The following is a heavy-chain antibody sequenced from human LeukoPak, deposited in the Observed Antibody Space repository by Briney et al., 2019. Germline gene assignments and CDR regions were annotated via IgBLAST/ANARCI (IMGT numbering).Heavy chain of an antibody. V-gene: IGHV1-69*06. CDR3: ARAGGRSTSCYFRVPDCGYDYKRYYYYMDV. J-gene: IGHJ6*03. Sequence: SVKVSCKASGYTFTGYYMHWVRQAPGQGLEWMGGIIPIFGTANYAQKFQGRVTITADKSTSTAYMELSSLRSEDTAVYYCARAGGRSTSCYFRVPDCGYDYKRYYYYMDVWGKGTTVTVSS. D-gene: IGHD2-2*01. CDR1: GYTFTGYY. CDR2: IIPIFGTA.